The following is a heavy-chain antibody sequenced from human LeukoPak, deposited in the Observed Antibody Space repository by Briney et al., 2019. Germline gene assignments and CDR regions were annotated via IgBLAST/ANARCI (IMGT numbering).Heavy chain of an antibody. V-gene: IGHV4-4*07. CDR3: ARDKEDIVATLGPNWFDP. J-gene: IGHJ5*02. CDR2: IYTSGST. CDR1: GGSISSYY. D-gene: IGHD5-12*01. Sequence: SETLSLTCTVSGGSISSYYWSWIRQPAGKGLEWIGRIYTSGSTNYNPSLKSRVTMSVDTSKDQFSLKLSSVTAADTAVYYCARDKEDIVATLGPNWFDPWGQGTLVTVSS.